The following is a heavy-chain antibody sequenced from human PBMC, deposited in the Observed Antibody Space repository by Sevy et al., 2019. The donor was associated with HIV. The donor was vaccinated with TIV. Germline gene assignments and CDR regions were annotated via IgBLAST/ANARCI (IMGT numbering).Heavy chain of an antibody. J-gene: IGHJ3*02. CDR1: GFTFSSYG. CDR2: IWYDGSNK. V-gene: IGHV3-33*01. Sequence: GGSLRLSCAASGFTFSSYGMHWVRQAPGKGLEWVAVIWYDGSNKYYADSVKGRFTISRDNSKNTLYLQMNSLRAEDTAVYYCACDSNPSGHITMIVVVTGAFDIWGQGTMVTVSS. D-gene: IGHD3-22*01. CDR3: ACDSNPSGHITMIVVVTGAFDI.